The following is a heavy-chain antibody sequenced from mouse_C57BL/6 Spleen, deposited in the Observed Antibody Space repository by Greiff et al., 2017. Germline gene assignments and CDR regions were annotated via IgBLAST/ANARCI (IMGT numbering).Heavy chain of an antibody. CDR3: ARGWLLHWYFDV. CDR1: GYAFTNYL. Sequence: VQLQQSGAELVRPGTSVKVSCKASGYAFTNYLIEWVKQRPGQGLEWIGVINPGSGGTNYNEKLKGKATLTADKSSSTAYMQLSSLSSEDSAVEFCARGWLLHWYFDVWGTGTTVTVSS. V-gene: IGHV1-54*01. J-gene: IGHJ1*03. CDR2: INPGSGGT. D-gene: IGHD2-3*01.